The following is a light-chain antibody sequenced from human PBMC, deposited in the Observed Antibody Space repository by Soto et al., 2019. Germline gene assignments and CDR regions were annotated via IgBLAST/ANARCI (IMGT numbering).Light chain of an antibody. V-gene: IGKV3-20*01. CDR3: HHYGGSLYT. J-gene: IGKJ2*01. CDR1: QSVSSNY. Sequence: IVLTQSPGTLSLSPEQRVTLSCRASQSVSSNYLAWYQQKPGQAPRLLIYGASNRATGVPDRFSDTGSGTDFTLTISRLAPEDFAVYYCHHYGGSLYTFGQGTKLEIK. CDR2: GAS.